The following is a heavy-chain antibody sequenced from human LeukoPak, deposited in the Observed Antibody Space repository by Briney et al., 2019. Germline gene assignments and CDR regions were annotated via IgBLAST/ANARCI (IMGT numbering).Heavy chain of an antibody. CDR1: GFTFSSYE. V-gene: IGHV3-48*03. CDR3: ARVTVITFGGLIDDL. J-gene: IGHJ4*02. D-gene: IGHD3-16*02. Sequence: GGSLRLSCAASGFTFSSYEMNWVRQAPGKGLEWVSYISSSGSTIYYADSVKGRFTISRDNAKNSLYLQMNSLRAEDTAVYYCARVTVITFGGLIDDLWGQGTLVTVSS. CDR2: ISSSGSTI.